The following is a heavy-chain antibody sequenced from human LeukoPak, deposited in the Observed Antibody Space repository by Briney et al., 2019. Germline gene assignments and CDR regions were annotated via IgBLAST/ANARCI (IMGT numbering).Heavy chain of an antibody. V-gene: IGHV4-39*07. Sequence: NTSETLSLTCTVSGGSISSSSYYWGWIRQPPGKGLEWIGRIYTSGSTNYNPSLKSRVTMSVDTSKNQFSLKLSSVTAADTAVYYCARGNGIITPPYYYYYGMDVWGQGTTVTVSS. CDR1: GGSISSSSYY. CDR3: ARGNGIITPPYYYYYGMDV. D-gene: IGHD3-16*01. CDR2: IYTSGST. J-gene: IGHJ6*02.